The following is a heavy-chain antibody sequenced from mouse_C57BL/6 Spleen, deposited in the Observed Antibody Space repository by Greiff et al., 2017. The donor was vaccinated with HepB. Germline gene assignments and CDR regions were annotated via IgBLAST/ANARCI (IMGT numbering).Heavy chain of an antibody. V-gene: IGHV5-6*01. CDR2: ISSGGSYT. CDR1: GFTFSSYG. J-gene: IGHJ4*01. D-gene: IGHD1-1*01. CDR3: AREGYYYGSSYYYAMDY. Sequence: EVHLVESGGDLVKPGGSLKLSCAASGFTFSSYGMSWVRQTPDKRLEWVATISSGGSYTYYPDSVKGRFTISRDNAKNTLYLQMSSLKSEDTAMYYCAREGYYYGSSYYYAMDYWGQGTSVTVSS.